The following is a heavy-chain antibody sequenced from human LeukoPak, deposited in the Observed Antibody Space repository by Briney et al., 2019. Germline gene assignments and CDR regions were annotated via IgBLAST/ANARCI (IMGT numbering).Heavy chain of an antibody. Sequence: ASVKVSCKASGYTFTGYYMHWVRQAPGQGLEWMGWINPNSGGTNYAQKFQGWVTTTRDTSISTAYMELSRLRSDDTAVYYCAREFSGVAAAGTVYYYGMDVWGQGTTVTVSS. CDR2: INPNSGGT. CDR1: GYTFTGYY. J-gene: IGHJ6*02. CDR3: AREFSGVAAAGTVYYYGMDV. D-gene: IGHD6-13*01. V-gene: IGHV1-2*04.